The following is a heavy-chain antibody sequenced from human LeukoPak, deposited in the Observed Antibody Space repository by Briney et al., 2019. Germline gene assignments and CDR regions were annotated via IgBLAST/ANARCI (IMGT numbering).Heavy chain of an antibody. V-gene: IGHV3-21*01. Sequence: GGSLRLSCAASGFTFSTYAMSWVRQAPGKGLEWVSSISSSSSYIYYADSVKGRFTISRDNAKNSLYLQMNSLRAEDTAVYYCARGDEYSSSYPDWGQGTLVTVSS. CDR2: ISSSSSYI. CDR3: ARGDEYSSSYPD. CDR1: GFTFSTYA. D-gene: IGHD6-13*01. J-gene: IGHJ4*02.